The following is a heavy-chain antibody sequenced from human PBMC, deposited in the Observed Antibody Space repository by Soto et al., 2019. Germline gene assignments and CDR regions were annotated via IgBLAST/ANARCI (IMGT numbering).Heavy chain of an antibody. J-gene: IGHJ3*02. D-gene: IGHD2-15*01. CDR2: IWYDGSNK. Sequence: PGGSLRLSCAASGFTFSSYGMHWVRQAPGKGLEWVAVIWYDGSNKYYADSVKGRFTISRDNSKNTLYLQMNSLRAEDTAVYYCARDFDVVVAATAAFDIWGQGTMVTVSS. V-gene: IGHV3-33*01. CDR3: ARDFDVVVAATAAFDI. CDR1: GFTFSSYG.